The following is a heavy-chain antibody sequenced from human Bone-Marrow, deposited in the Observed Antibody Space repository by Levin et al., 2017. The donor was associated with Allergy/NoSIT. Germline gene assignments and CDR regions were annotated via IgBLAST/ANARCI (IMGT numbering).Heavy chain of an antibody. Sequence: PSQTLSLTCAVYGGSFSDYYFSWIRQTPEKGLEWIGEINHSGRTNYNPSLKSRVTISVDTSKNQFSLKVISVTAADTAVYYCASGYGGDSDKNNWFDPWGQGTLVTVSS. CDR2: INHSGRT. CDR3: ASGYGGDSDKNNWFDP. J-gene: IGHJ5*02. CDR1: GGSFSDYY. V-gene: IGHV4-34*01. D-gene: IGHD4-23*01.